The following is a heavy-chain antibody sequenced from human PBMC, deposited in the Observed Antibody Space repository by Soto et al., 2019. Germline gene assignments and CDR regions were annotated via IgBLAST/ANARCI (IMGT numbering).Heavy chain of an antibody. CDR3: ATDTYYHEISGYYVVDY. CDR1: DFTFSIYG. Sequence: QVQLVESGGGVVQPGRSLTLSCAASDFTFSIYGLHWVRQAPGQGLEWVAGISYDGSNKQYGDSVTGRFTMARANSKNAVHLQMNSLRVADTAGDYCATDTYYHEISGYYVVDYWGQGTLVTVSS. D-gene: IGHD3-22*01. V-gene: IGHV3-30*03. CDR2: ISYDGSNK. J-gene: IGHJ4*02.